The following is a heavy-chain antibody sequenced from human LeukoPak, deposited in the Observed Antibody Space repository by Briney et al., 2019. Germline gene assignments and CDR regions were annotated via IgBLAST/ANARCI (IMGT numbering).Heavy chain of an antibody. CDR2: IYYSGST. D-gene: IGHD3-9*01. J-gene: IGHJ4*02. CDR1: GGSISSYY. CDR3: ASSPHYDILTYFDY. V-gene: IGHV4-59*01. Sequence: MTSETLSLTCTASGGSISSYYWSWIRQPPGKGLEWIGYIYYSGSTNYNPFLKSRVTISVDTSKNQFSLKLSSVTAADTAVYFCASSPHYDILTYFDYWGQGTLVTVSS.